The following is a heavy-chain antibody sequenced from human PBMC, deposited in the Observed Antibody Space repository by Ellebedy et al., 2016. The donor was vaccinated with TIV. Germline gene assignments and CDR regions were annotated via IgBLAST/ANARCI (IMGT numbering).Heavy chain of an antibody. Sequence: MPSETLSLTCTVSGGSISDSDYYWDWLRQPPGKGLEWIGSIHYRGSNYYNPSHKSRVTISVDTSKNQFSLHLSSVTAADTAVYYCARDPALPRGRFDPWGQGTRVTVSS. J-gene: IGHJ5*02. CDR3: ARDPALPRGRFDP. V-gene: IGHV4-39*07. CDR2: IHYRGSN. CDR1: GGSISDSDYY.